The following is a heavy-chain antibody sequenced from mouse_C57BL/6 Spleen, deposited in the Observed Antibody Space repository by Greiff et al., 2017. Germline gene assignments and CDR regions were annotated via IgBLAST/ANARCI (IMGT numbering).Heavy chain of an antibody. V-gene: IGHV1-42*01. D-gene: IGHD1-1*01. J-gene: IGHJ4*01. CDR3: ARGGGLYYGSSYDYAMDY. Sequence: DVQLQESGPELVKPGASVKISCKASGYSFTGYYMNWVKQSPEKSLEWIGEINPSTGGTTYNQKFKAKATLTVDKSSSTAYMQLKSLTSEDSAVYYCARGGGLYYGSSYDYAMDYWGQGTSVTVSS. CDR1: GYSFTGYY. CDR2: INPSTGGT.